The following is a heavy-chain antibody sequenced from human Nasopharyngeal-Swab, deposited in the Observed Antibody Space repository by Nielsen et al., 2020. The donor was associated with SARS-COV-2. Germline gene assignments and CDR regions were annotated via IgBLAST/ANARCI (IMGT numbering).Heavy chain of an antibody. Sequence: SETLSLTCTVSGGSISSSSYYWGWIRQPPGKGLEWIGSIYHSGSTYYNPSLKSRVTISKDTSKNQFSLNLNSVTAADTAVYYCATHPRGQLDPFDYWGQGSLVTVSS. J-gene: IGHJ4*02. D-gene: IGHD6-13*01. CDR1: GGSISSSSYY. CDR3: ATHPRGQLDPFDY. CDR2: IYHSGST. V-gene: IGHV4-39*01.